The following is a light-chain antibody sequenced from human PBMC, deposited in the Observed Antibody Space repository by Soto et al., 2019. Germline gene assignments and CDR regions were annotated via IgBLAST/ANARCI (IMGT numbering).Light chain of an antibody. CDR1: SSDVGAYDY. CDR3: SSYTTSSTRV. V-gene: IGLV2-14*03. CDR2: EVS. Sequence: QSALTQPASVSGSPGQSITISCTGTSSDVGAYDYVSWYQQHPDKAPKLMVYEVSNRPSGLSNRFSVSKYVNTATLTISGLQAEAEADYYCSSYTTSSTRVFRTGTQLPV. J-gene: IGLJ1*01.